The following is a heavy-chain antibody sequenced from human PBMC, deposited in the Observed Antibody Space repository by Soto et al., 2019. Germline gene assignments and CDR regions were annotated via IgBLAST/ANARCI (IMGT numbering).Heavy chain of an antibody. D-gene: IGHD6-6*01. CDR3: ARDHVAVRPGWFDP. CDR2: ISPYNGNT. Sequence: ASVKVSCKASGYTFANFGVLWVRQAPGQGLEWMGWISPYNGNTQYEQKLQGRVTVTTDTSTNTAYMDLRSLTSDDTAVYYCARDHVAVRPGWFDPWGQGALVTVSS. J-gene: IGHJ5*02. V-gene: IGHV1-18*01. CDR1: GYTFANFG.